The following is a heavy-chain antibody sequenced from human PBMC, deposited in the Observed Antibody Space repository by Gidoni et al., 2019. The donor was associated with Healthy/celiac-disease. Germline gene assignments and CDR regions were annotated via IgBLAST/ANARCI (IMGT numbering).Heavy chain of an antibody. CDR1: GFTFSNAW. J-gene: IGHJ4*02. CDR2: IKSKTDGGTT. V-gene: IGHV3-15*01. CDR3: TTANYGVY. Sequence: EVQLVESGGGLVKPGGSLRLPCAASGFTFSNAWMSWVRQAPGKGLEWVGRIKSKTDGGTTDYAAPVKGRFTISRDDSKDTLSLQMHSLKTEDTAVYYCTTANYGVYWGQGTLVTVSS.